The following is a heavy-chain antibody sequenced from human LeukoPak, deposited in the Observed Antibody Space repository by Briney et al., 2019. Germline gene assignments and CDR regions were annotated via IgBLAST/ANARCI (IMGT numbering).Heavy chain of an antibody. Sequence: GGSLRLSCAASGFTFSSYAMSWVRQAPGKGLEWVSAISGSGGSTYYADSVKGRFTISRDNSKNTLYLQVNSLRAEDTAVYYCAKDAVDIVATSYFDYWGQGTLVTVSS. D-gene: IGHD5-12*01. CDR2: ISGSGGST. V-gene: IGHV3-23*01. CDR3: AKDAVDIVATSYFDY. J-gene: IGHJ4*02. CDR1: GFTFSSYA.